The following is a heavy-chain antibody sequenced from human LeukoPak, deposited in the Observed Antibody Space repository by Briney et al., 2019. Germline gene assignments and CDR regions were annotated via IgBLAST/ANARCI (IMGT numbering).Heavy chain of an antibody. CDR1: GGSFSGHY. D-gene: IGHD3-10*01. CDR3: ARGENSGSYFSYFDS. J-gene: IGHJ6*01. V-gene: IGHV4-34*01. CDR2: IDHTGRS. Sequence: SETLSLTCAVSGGSFSGHYWAWIRQPPGKGLEWIGEIDHTGRSMYNPSLTSRVTISKDSSKNQFSLSLGSVIAADTAVYFCARGENSGSYFSYFDSWAQGTPVTVSS.